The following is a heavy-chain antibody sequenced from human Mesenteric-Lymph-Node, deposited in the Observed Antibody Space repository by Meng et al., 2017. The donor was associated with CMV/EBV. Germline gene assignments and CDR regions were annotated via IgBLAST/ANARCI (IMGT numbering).Heavy chain of an antibody. CDR1: GYTFTSYY. D-gene: IGHD6-13*01. J-gene: IGHJ6*02. V-gene: IGHV1-46*01. Sequence: ASVKVSCKASGYTFTSYYMHWVRQAPGQGLEWMGIINPSGGSTSYAQKFRGRVTMTRDTSTSTVYMELSSLRSEDTAVYYCAREPAAAGHSYHGMDVWGQGTTVTVSS. CDR3: AREPAAAGHSYHGMDV. CDR2: INPSGGST.